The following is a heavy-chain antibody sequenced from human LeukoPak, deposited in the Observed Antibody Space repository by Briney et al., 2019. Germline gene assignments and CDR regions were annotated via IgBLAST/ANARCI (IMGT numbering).Heavy chain of an antibody. V-gene: IGHV3-7*01. D-gene: IGHD2-15*01. CDR3: ARRIVCPDY. CDR2: IKENGSEK. CDR1: GFTFSSYW. Sequence: GGSLRLSCAASGFTFSSYWMSWVRQAPGKGPEWVANIKENGSEKYYVDSVKGRFTISRDNAKNTLYLQMNSLRAEDTAVYYCARRIVCPDYWGQGTLVTVSS. J-gene: IGHJ4*02.